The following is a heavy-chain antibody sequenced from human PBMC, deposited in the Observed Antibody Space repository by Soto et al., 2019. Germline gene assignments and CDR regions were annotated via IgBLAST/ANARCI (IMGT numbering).Heavy chain of an antibody. V-gene: IGHV2-70*01. D-gene: IGHD6-19*01. CDR3: ARIRNTRGSGWYYFDY. CDR1: GFSLSTSGMC. CDR2: IDWGDEK. Sequence: SGPTLVNPTQTLTLTCTFSGFSLSTSGMCVSWIRQPPGKALEWLALIDWGDEKYYSTSLKTRVTISKDTSKNQVVLTMTNMDPVDTATYYCARIRNTRGSGWYYFDYWGQGTLVTVSS. J-gene: IGHJ4*02.